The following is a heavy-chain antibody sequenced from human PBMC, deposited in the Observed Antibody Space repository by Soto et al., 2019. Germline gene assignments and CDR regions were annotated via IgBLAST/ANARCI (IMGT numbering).Heavy chain of an antibody. J-gene: IGHJ5*02. Sequence: SGPTLVNPTQTLTLTCTFSGFSLSTSRVGVGWIRQPPGKALEWLALIYWDDDKRYSPSLKSRLTITKDTSKNQVVLTMTNMDPVDTATYYCAHGQLRYFDWLPRGSNWFDPWGQGTLVTVS. V-gene: IGHV2-5*02. CDR1: GFSLSTSRVG. CDR2: IYWDDDK. CDR3: AHGQLRYFDWLPRGSNWFDP. D-gene: IGHD3-9*01.